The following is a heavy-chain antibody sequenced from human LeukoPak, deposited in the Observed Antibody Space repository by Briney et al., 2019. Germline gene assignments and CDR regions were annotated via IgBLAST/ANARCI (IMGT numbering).Heavy chain of an antibody. Sequence: GGSLTLSCAASGFTLSRYYMHWVRQAPGKGLVWVSHINSEGSRTTYADPVRGRFTISRDNAKNTLYLQMSSLRAEDTAVYDCTRDRSYDSSGIDYWGQGTLVTVSS. CDR1: GFTLSRYY. D-gene: IGHD3-22*01. CDR2: INSEGSRT. V-gene: IGHV3-74*01. CDR3: TRDRSYDSSGIDY. J-gene: IGHJ4*02.